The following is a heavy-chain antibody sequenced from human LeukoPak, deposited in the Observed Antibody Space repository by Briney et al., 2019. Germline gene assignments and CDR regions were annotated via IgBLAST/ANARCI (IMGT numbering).Heavy chain of an antibody. Sequence: SETLSLTCTVSGGSISSYYWSWIRQPPGKGLEWIGYIYYSGSTNYNPSLKSRVTISVDTSKNQFSLKLSSVTAADTAVYYCARGPAGWIAKALRYFDCWGQGTLVTVSS. J-gene: IGHJ4*02. CDR2: IYYSGST. CDR1: GGSISSYY. V-gene: IGHV4-59*12. CDR3: ARGPAGWIAKALRYFDC. D-gene: IGHD2-2*01.